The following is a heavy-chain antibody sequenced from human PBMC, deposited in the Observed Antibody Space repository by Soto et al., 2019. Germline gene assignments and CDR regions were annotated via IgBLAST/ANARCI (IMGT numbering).Heavy chain of an antibody. CDR2: IYYSGTS. V-gene: IGHV4-39*01. Sequence: QLQLQESGPGLVKPSETLSLTCTVSGGSISDDTYYWGWIRQPPGKGLEWIGSIYYSGTSSYNPSLKSRVTMSVDTSKKQLSLRLYSVTAADTAVYYCARLHCDSPNCVPLDPWGQGTLVIVSS. CDR3: ARLHCDSPNCVPLDP. CDR1: GGSISDDTYY. J-gene: IGHJ5*02. D-gene: IGHD2-2*01.